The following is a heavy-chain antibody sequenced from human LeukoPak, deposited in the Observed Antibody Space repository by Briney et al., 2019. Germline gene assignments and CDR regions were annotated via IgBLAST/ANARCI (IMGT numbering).Heavy chain of an antibody. J-gene: IGHJ3*02. CDR3: ARARSGAFDI. CDR1: GDSVSSNSVT. CDR2: TYYRSKWYN. Sequence: SQTLSLTCVISGDSVSSNSVTWNWVRQSPSRGLEWLGTTYYRSKWYNDYAESLKGPITVTPDTSKNQFSLQLNSATPEDTAMYYCARARSGAFDIWGQGTMVTVSS. V-gene: IGHV6-1*01.